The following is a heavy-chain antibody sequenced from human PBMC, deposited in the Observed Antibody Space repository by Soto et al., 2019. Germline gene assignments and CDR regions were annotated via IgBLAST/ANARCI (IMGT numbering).Heavy chain of an antibody. J-gene: IGHJ4*02. D-gene: IGHD4-17*01. Sequence: GGSLRLSCSASGFTFSSYAMHWVRQAPGKGLEYVSAISSNGGSTYYADSVKGRFTISRDNSKNTLYLQMSSLRTEDTAVYYCVKDRWLTTWVGFFDYWGQGTLVTVSS. CDR1: GFTFSSYA. V-gene: IGHV3-64D*08. CDR3: VKDRWLTTWVGFFDY. CDR2: ISSNGGST.